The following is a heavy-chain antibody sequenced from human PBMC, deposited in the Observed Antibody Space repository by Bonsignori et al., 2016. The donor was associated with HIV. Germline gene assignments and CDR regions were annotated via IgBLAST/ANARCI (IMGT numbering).Heavy chain of an antibody. D-gene: IGHD2/OR15-2a*01. V-gene: IGHV1-2*02. J-gene: IGHJ4*02. CDR2: INPNSGGT. CDR3: ARGSYTFSELVDY. Sequence: WVRQAPGQGLEWMGWINPNSGGTNYAQKFQGRVTMTRDTSTSTAYMELSRLRSDDTAVYYCARGSYTFSELVDYWGQGTLVTVSS.